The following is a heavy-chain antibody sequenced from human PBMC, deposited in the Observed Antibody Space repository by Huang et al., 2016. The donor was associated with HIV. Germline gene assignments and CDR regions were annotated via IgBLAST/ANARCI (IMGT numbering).Heavy chain of an antibody. CDR1: GYTFTSYG. V-gene: IGHV1-18*01. J-gene: IGHJ3*02. CDR2: SSASSGYT. D-gene: IGHD3-22*01. Sequence: QIQLMQSGPELKQPGASVKVSCKASGYTFTSYGITWVRQAPGQGPEWMGWSSASSGYTEYEQKFQGRVTLTTDTSTNIAYMELRSLRSDDTAKYYCARDPKYHRIGYYRQRRGIDIWGQGTMVIVSS. CDR3: ARDPKYHRIGYYRQRRGIDI.